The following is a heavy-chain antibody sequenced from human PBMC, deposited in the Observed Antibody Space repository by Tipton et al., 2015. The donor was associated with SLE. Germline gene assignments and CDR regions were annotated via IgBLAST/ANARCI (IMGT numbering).Heavy chain of an antibody. Sequence: GLVKPSETLSLTCSVSGGSVNRYYWNWIRQPAGKGLEWIGRFRDSANSNYNPSLKSRVTMSIDTSNNQFSLKLTSVTAADTAVYFCAKATSSWPYYFDYWGQGALVTVSS. D-gene: IGHD6-13*01. CDR3: AKATSSWPYYFDY. CDR2: FRDSANS. J-gene: IGHJ4*02. V-gene: IGHV4-4*07. CDR1: GGSVNRYY.